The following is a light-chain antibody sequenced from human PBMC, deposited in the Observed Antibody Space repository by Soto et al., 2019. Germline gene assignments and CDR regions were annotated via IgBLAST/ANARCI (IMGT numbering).Light chain of an antibody. CDR2: GAS. CDR1: QSVNNN. CDR3: QQYNNWPPYT. Sequence: DTVMTQSPATLSVSPGERATLSCRASQSVNNNLAWYQQKPGQAPRLLIYGASTRATGIPARFSGSGSGTEFTLTISSLQSEDFAVYYCQQYNNWPPYTFGQGTKLEIK. V-gene: IGKV3-15*01. J-gene: IGKJ2*01.